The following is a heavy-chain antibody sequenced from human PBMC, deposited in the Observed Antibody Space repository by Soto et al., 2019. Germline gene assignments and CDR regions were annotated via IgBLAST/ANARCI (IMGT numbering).Heavy chain of an antibody. CDR2: IIPSVGST. CDR3: AREFLSDQLLLFVWGTGYYYGMDV. J-gene: IGHJ6*01. D-gene: IGHD2-2*01. CDR1: GYTFTSYY. V-gene: IGHV1-46*01. Sequence: ASVKVSCKASGYTFTSYYMHWVRQAPGQGIEWMGIIIPSVGSTIYAQKFQGRVTMTRDTSTSTVYMELSSLRSEDTVVYYCAREFLSDQLLLFVWGTGYYYGMDVWGQGTTVTVSS.